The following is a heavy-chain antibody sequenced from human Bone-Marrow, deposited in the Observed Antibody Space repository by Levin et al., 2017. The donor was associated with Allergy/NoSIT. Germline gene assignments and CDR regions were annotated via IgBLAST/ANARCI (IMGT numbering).Heavy chain of an antibody. J-gene: IGHJ5*02. CDR1: GFTFNNYA. D-gene: IGHD2-21*01. V-gene: IGHV3-30-3*01. Sequence: GGSLRLSCAASGFTFNNYAMHWVRQAPGKGLEWVAFISYDGSNQYYADSVKGRFTISRDNSKNTLYLQMTSLRPEDTTVYYCGRDPSPYFSENSRHPHRFDPWGQGTLVTVSS. CDR3: GRDPSPYFSENSRHPHRFDP. CDR2: ISYDGSNQ.